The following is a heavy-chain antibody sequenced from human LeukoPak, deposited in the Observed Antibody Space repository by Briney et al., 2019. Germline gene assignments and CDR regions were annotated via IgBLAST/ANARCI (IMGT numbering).Heavy chain of an antibody. D-gene: IGHD3-10*01. Sequence: SETLSLTCTVSAGSISSSSYYWGWIRQPRGKGREWIGSIYYRGSTYYNPSLRSRVTISVHTSKNQFSLKLSSVTAADTAVYYCARHLRFGGARRYFDYWGQGTLVTVSS. CDR2: IYYRGST. CDR3: ARHLRFGGARRYFDY. CDR1: AGSISSSSYY. V-gene: IGHV4-39*01. J-gene: IGHJ4*02.